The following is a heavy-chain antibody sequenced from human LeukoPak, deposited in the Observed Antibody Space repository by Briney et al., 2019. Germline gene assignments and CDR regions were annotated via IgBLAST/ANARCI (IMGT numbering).Heavy chain of an antibody. CDR1: GFIFDDYA. Sequence: GGSLRLSCAVSGFIFDDYAMHWVRQAPGKGLEWVSGISWNSGSIGYADSVKGRFTISRDNAKNSLYLQMNSLRAEDTALYYCAKENSATNYYYYGMDVWGQGTTVTVSS. V-gene: IGHV3-9*01. J-gene: IGHJ6*02. CDR3: AKENSATNYYYYGMDV. D-gene: IGHD1-26*01. CDR2: ISWNSGSI.